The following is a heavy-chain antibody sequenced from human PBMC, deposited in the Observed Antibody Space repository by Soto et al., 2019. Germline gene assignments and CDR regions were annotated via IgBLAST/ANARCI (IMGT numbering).Heavy chain of an antibody. D-gene: IGHD1-7*01. J-gene: IGHJ2*01. CDR1: GGSLSAYY. V-gene: IGHV4-34*01. Sequence: SETLSLTCAVYGGSLSAYYWSWIRQPPGKGLEWIGDIYHSGSTNYNPSLKSRVTISVDRSKNQFSLKLSSVTAADTAVYYCARRTSDWYFDLWGRGTLVTVSS. CDR2: IYHSGST. CDR3: ARRTSDWYFDL.